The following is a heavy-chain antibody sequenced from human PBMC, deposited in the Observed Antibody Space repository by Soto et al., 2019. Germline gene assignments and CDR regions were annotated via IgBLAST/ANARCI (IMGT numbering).Heavy chain of an antibody. D-gene: IGHD3-16*01. J-gene: IGHJ4*02. CDR3: VCGGNFFVY. CDR1: GFTFSTYW. Sequence: EVQLVESGGGLVQPGGSLRLSCAASGFTFSTYWMTCVRRPPGKGLEWVANLDQDGSERYYVDSVRGRFTISRDNAKNSLYLQMNSLRAEDTAVYYCVCGGNFFVYWGKGTLVTVSP. V-gene: IGHV3-7*01. CDR2: LDQDGSER.